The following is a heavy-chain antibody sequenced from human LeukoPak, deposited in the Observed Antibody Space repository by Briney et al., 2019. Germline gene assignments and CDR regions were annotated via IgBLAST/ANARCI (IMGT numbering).Heavy chain of an antibody. CDR1: GFTFSDSN. D-gene: IGHD3-22*01. CDR3: AKDALLTDSSGYYGFD. CDR2: IRNKANSYAT. Sequence: PGGSLKLSCAASGFTFSDSNMHWVRQASGKGLEWVGRIRNKANSYATTYGAAVKGRFTISRDDSKNTAYLQMNSLRAEDTAVYYCAKDALLTDSSGYYGFDWGQGTLVTVSS. J-gene: IGHJ4*02. V-gene: IGHV3-73*01.